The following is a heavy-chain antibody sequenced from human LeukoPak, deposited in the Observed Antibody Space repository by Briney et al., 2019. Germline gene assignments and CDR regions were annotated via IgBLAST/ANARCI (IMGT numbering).Heavy chain of an antibody. J-gene: IGHJ3*02. Sequence: GGSLRLSCAASGFTVSSNYMSWVRQAPGKGLEWVSVIYIVGSTYYADSVQRRFTISRDNSKNTLYLQMNSLRAEDTAGYYCARDIGYTGSDRFDIWGQGTMVTVSS. D-gene: IGHD5-12*01. CDR3: ARDIGYTGSDRFDI. CDR1: GFTVSSNY. V-gene: IGHV3-53*05. CDR2: IYIVGST.